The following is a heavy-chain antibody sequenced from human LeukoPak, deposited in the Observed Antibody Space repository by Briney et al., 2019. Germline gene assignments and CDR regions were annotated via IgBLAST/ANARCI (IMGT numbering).Heavy chain of an antibody. CDR2: IGAYNGNT. CDR3: ARDPSPLDSSTWGYWFDP. V-gene: IGHV1-18*01. D-gene: IGHD6-13*01. Sequence: ASVKVSCKASGYTFTSYGISWVRQAPGQGLEWMGWIGAYNGNTNYAQKLQGRVTMTTDTSTTTAYMELRSLRSDDTAVYYCARDPSPLDSSTWGYWFDPWGQGTLVTVSS. CDR1: GYTFTSYG. J-gene: IGHJ5*02.